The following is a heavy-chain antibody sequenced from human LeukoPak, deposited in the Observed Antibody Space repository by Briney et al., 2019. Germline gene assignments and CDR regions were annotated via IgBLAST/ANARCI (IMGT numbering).Heavy chain of an antibody. J-gene: IGHJ4*02. CDR1: GDIYSDYG. CDR3: AALAFVGATRSLDN. Sequence: SVKVSCKAAGDIYSDYGINWVRQAPGQGLEWMGGIDPVFGTIHYAQNFQGRLSLTTDENTSTAYMELSSLRRDDAAVYYCAALAFVGATRSLDNWGQGTLVTVSS. V-gene: IGHV1-69*05. CDR2: IDPVFGTI. D-gene: IGHD1-26*01.